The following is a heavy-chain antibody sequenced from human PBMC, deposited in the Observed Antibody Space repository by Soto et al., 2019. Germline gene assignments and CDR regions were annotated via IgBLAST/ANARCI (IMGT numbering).Heavy chain of an antibody. CDR2: IFYTGST. J-gene: IGHJ4*02. CDR3: ARLNRGTYDY. V-gene: IGHV4-59*01. CDR1: GGSISTYY. Sequence: SETLSLTCAVSGGSISTYYWSWIRQPPGKGLEWLGYIFYTGSTDYNPSLKGRVTISLDTSKDQFSLKLTSVTAADTAVYYCARLNRGTYDYWGQGALVTVSS.